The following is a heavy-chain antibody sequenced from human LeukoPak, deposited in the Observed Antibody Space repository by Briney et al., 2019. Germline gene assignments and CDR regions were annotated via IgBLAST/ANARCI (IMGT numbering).Heavy chain of an antibody. CDR3: ARVQVGATGD. J-gene: IGHJ4*02. CDR1: GFTFSSYA. D-gene: IGHD1-26*01. CDR2: ISGSGGST. V-gene: IGHV3-23*01. Sequence: PGGSLRLSCAASGFTFSSYAMSWVRQAPGKGLEWVSAISGSGGSTYYADSVKGRFTISRDNAKNSLYLQMNSLRAEDTAVYYCARVQVGATGDWGQGTLVTVSS.